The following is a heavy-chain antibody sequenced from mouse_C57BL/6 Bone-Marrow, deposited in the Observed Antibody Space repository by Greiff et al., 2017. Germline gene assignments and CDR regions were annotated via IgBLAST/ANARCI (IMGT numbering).Heavy chain of an antibody. D-gene: IGHD2-5*01. J-gene: IGHJ3*01. CDR2: IYPRDGST. V-gene: IGHV1-85*01. CDR3: AYSNWFAY. Sequence: VQLQESGPELVKPGASVKLSCKASGYTFTSYDINWVKQRPGQGLEWIGWIYPRDGSTKYNEKFKGKATLTVDTSSSTAYMELHSLTSEDSAVYFCAYSNWFAYWGKGTLVTVSA. CDR1: GYTFTSYD.